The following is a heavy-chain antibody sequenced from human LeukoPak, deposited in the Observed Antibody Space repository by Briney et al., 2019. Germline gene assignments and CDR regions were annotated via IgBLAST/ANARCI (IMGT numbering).Heavy chain of an antibody. CDR2: IKSKTDGGTT. CDR3: TTDGSYSIYFDY. CDR1: GFTFSNAW. Sequence: GGSLRLSCAASGFTFSNAWMSWVRQAPGKGLEWVGRIKSKTDGGTTDYATPVKGRFTISRDDSKNTLYLQMNSLKTEDTAVYYCTTDGSYSIYFDYWGQGTLVTVSS. D-gene: IGHD1-26*01. J-gene: IGHJ4*02. V-gene: IGHV3-15*01.